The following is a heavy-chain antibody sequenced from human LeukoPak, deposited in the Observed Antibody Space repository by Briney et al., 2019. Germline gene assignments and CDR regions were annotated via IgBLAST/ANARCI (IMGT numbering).Heavy chain of an antibody. V-gene: IGHV1-69*05. CDR1: GGTFSSYA. CDR3: ARGDIVATTYNWFDP. J-gene: IGHJ5*02. D-gene: IGHD5-12*01. Sequence: SVKVSCKASGGTFSSYAISWVRQAPGQGLEWMGGIIPIFGTANHAQKFQGRVTITTDESTSTAYMELSSLRSEDTAVYYCARGDIVATTYNWFDPWGQGTLVTVSS. CDR2: IIPIFGTA.